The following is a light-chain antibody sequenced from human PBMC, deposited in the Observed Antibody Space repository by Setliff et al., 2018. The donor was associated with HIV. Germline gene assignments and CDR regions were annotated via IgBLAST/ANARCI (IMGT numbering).Light chain of an antibody. J-gene: IGLJ1*01. V-gene: IGLV2-23*01. CDR3: CSNTGSNTYV. CDR1: SGDVGRYNL. Sequence: QSALAQPAPVSGSPGQSITISCTGTSGDVGRYNLVSWYQQQPGKPPKLMIYQASKRPSGVSNRFSGSKSGNTASLTISGLQAEDEADYYCCSNTGSNTYVFGTGTKVTV. CDR2: QAS.